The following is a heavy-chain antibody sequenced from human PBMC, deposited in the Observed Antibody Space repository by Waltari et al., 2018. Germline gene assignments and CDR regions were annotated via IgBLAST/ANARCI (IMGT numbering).Heavy chain of an antibody. CDR2: INGDASRT. J-gene: IGHJ4*02. CDR1: GFTFSSYW. Sequence: EVQLVESGGGLVQPGGSLRLSCAASGFTFSSYWMHWVRQAPGKGLVWVSGINGDASRTTYADSVKGRFTISRDNAKNTLYLQMNSLRAEDTAVYYCARRGSGSRGVDYWGQGTLVTVSS. D-gene: IGHD2-2*01. V-gene: IGHV3-74*01. CDR3: ARRGSGSRGVDY.